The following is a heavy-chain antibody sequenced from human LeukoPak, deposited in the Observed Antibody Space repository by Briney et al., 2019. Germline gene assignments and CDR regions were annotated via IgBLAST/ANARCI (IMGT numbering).Heavy chain of an antibody. CDR3: ARSHSAYGGFFDY. V-gene: IGHV4-59*08. J-gene: IGHJ4*02. CDR1: GGSIRPYY. D-gene: IGHD4-23*01. Sequence: PSETLSLTCTVSGGSIRPYYWSWIRHPPGKGLGWTGYIYYSGSTNYNPALKSRVTISVDTSKNQFSLKLTSLTAADTALYYCARSHSAYGGFFDYWGQGTLVSVSS. CDR2: IYYSGST.